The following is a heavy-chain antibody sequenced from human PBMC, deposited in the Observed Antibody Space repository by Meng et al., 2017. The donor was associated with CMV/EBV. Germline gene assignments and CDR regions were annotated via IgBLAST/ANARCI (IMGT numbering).Heavy chain of an antibody. Sequence: GESLKISCQGSGYNFARYWFAWVHQKPGKGLEWMGIMFPGDSDIRYSPSFQGQVTISADMSINTAYLQWSSLKDSDSGIYYCARQWSKGGDYGPSYFDFWGQGTLVTVSS. CDR1: GYNFARYW. CDR3: ARQWSKGGDYGPSYFDF. CDR2: MFPGDSDI. D-gene: IGHD4/OR15-4a*01. J-gene: IGHJ4*02. V-gene: IGHV5-51*07.